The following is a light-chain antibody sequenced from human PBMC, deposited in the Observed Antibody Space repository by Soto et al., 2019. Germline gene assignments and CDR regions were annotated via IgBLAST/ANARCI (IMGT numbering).Light chain of an antibody. CDR2: GAS. CDR1: QSVSTN. CDR3: QQYNNWPGFT. V-gene: IGKV3-15*01. J-gene: IGKJ3*01. Sequence: EIVMTQSQATLSVSPGERATLSCRASQSVSTNLAWYQQKPGQAPRLLIHGASTRATGIPARFSGSGSGTEFTLTISSLQSEDFAVYYCQQYNNWPGFTFGPGTKVDIK.